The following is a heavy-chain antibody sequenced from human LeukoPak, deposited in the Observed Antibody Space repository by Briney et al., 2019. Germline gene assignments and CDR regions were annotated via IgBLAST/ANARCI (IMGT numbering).Heavy chain of an antibody. CDR3: ARGETGYDSSGYLSYFQH. D-gene: IGHD3-22*01. Sequence: ASVKVSRKASGGTFSSYAISWVRQAPGQGLEWMGGIIPIFGTANYAQKFQGRVTITADESTSTAYMELSSLRSEDTAVYYCARGETGYDSSGYLSYFQHWGQGTLVTVSS. CDR1: GGTFSSYA. V-gene: IGHV1-69*13. J-gene: IGHJ1*01. CDR2: IIPIFGTA.